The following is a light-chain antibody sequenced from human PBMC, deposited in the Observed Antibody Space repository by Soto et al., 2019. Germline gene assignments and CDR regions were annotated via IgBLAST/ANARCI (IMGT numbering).Light chain of an antibody. Sequence: EIILTQSPDTLSLSPGERATLSCRASQTVSSNYLAWCQQRPGQAPRLLIYGASTRAAGIPDRFSGSGSGTDFTLTISSLEPEDFAVYYCQQRSNWPPMYTFGQGTKLEIK. CDR2: GAS. CDR1: QTVSSNY. CDR3: QQRSNWPPMYT. V-gene: IGKV3D-20*02. J-gene: IGKJ2*01.